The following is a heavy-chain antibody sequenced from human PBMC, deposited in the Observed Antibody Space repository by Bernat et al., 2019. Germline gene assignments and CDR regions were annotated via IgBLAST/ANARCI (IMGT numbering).Heavy chain of an antibody. D-gene: IGHD1/OR15-1a*01. CDR1: GFSFSSYA. J-gene: IGHJ3*02. CDR2: ISYDGSNQ. Sequence: QVQLVESGGGVVQPGRSLRLSCAASGFSFSSYAMHWVRQAPGKGLEWVAVISYDGSNQYSADSVKGRFTISRDNSKNTLYLQMNSLRGEDTAVYHCARDLEQLGRLAFRAFDIWGQGTMVTVSS. CDR3: ARDLEQLGRLAFRAFDI. V-gene: IGHV3-30*01.